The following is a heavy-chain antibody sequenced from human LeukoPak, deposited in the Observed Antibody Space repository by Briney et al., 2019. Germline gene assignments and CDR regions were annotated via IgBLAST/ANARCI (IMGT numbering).Heavy chain of an antibody. D-gene: IGHD5-12*01. CDR2: ISSSSSTI. J-gene: IGHJ4*02. Sequence: PGGSLRLSCAASGFTFSSYSMNWVRQAPGKGLEWVSYISSSSSTIYYADSVKGRFTISRDNAKNSLYLQMNSLRAEDTAVYYCARDFGSGYDLLYVYYFDYWGQGTLVTVSS. CDR3: ARDFGSGYDLLYVYYFDY. V-gene: IGHV3-48*01. CDR1: GFTFSSYS.